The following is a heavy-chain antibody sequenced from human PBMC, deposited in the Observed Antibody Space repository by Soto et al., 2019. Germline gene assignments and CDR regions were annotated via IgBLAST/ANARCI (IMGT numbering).Heavy chain of an antibody. Sequence: QVQLVQSGAEVKKPGASVKVCCKASGYTFATYAIHWVRQAPGEGLEWMGWINPATGNTEYSEKFQDRVTLTRDTSATTAYMELRGLRFEDTAVYYCARRYKSAGWLATWGQGTLVTSSS. V-gene: IGHV1-3*01. CDR3: ARRYKSAGWLAT. CDR2: INPATGNT. D-gene: IGHD1-20*01. CDR1: GYTFATYA. J-gene: IGHJ5*02.